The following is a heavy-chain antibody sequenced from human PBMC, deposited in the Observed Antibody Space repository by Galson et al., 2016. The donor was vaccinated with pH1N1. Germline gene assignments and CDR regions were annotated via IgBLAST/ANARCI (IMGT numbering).Heavy chain of an antibody. J-gene: IGHJ1*01. Sequence: SLRLSCAASGFTFSTYWMTWVRQAPGKGLEWVANIQQDGSVKYYVDSVKGRFTISRDNAKNSLYLQMNSLRAEDTAVYYCARAIGAGDFYWGQGTLVTVSS. CDR3: ARAIGAGDFY. V-gene: IGHV3-7*04. D-gene: IGHD6-13*01. CDR2: IQQDGSVK. CDR1: GFTFSTYW.